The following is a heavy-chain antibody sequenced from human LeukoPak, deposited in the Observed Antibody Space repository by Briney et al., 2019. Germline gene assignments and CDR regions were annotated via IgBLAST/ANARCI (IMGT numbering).Heavy chain of an antibody. Sequence: PGGSLRLSCAASGFTFSSYGMHWVRQAPGKGLEWVAVIWYDGSNKYYADSVKGRFTISRDNSKNTLYLQMNSLRAEDTAVYYCAKAPITGRLRGSFDSWGQGTLVTVSS. CDR1: GFTFSSYG. J-gene: IGHJ4*02. D-gene: IGHD1-26*01. V-gene: IGHV3-33*06. CDR3: AKAPITGRLRGSFDS. CDR2: IWYDGSNK.